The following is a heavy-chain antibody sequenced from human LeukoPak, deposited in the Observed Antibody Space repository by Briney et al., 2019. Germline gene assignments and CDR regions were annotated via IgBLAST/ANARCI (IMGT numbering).Heavy chain of an antibody. Sequence: GGSLRLSCAASGFTFSSYGMHWVRQAPGKGLEWVAVISYDGSNKYYADSVKGRFTISRDNSKNTLYLQMNSLRAEDTAVYYCARSRYPWDEIVVVVNWFDPWGQGTLVTVSS. CDR3: ARSRYPWDEIVVVVNWFDP. J-gene: IGHJ5*02. CDR2: ISYDGSNK. D-gene: IGHD3-22*01. CDR1: GFTFSSYG. V-gene: IGHV3-30*03.